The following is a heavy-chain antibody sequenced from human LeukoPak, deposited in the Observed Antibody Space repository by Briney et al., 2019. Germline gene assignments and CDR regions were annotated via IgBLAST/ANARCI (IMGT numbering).Heavy chain of an antibody. CDR2: IIPIFGTA. D-gene: IGHD3-16*02. V-gene: IGHV1-69*13. J-gene: IGHJ4*02. Sequence: SVRVSCKASGGTFSSYAISWVRQAPGQGLEWMGGIIPIFGTATYAQKFQGRVTITADESTSTAYMELSSLRSEDTAVYYRARGGPGYDYVWGSYRCDYWGQGTLVTVSS. CDR3: ARGGPGYDYVWGSYRCDY. CDR1: GGTFSSYA.